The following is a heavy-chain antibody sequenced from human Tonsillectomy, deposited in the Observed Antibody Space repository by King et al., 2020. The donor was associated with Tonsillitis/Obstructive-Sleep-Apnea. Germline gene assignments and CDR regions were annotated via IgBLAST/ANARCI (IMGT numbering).Heavy chain of an antibody. Sequence: QLVQSGGGLVQPGRSLRLFCAASGFTFDDYAMHWVRQAPGKGLEWVSGISWNSGDIGYADSVKGRFTISRDNAKNSLYLQMNSLRAGDTALYYCAKDTGRFLTPYMDVWGKGTTVTVSS. J-gene: IGHJ6*03. CDR2: ISWNSGDI. CDR3: AKDTGRFLTPYMDV. CDR1: GFTFDDYA. D-gene: IGHD3-3*01. V-gene: IGHV3-9*01.